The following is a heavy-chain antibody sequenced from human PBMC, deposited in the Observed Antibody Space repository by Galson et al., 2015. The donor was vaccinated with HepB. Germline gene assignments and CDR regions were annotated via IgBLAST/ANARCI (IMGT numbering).Heavy chain of an antibody. Sequence: SLRLSCAASGFTFGNAFMSWVRQAPGKGLEWVGRIKGKTEGGTTDYAAPVKGRFSISRDGSKGTLYLQMNSLKTEDTAVYYCTTVTVTVQNYYYQYGMDLWGQGTTVTVSS. D-gene: IGHD4-17*01. CDR1: GFTFGNAF. CDR3: TTVTVTVQNYYYQYGMDL. J-gene: IGHJ6*02. CDR2: IKGKTEGGTT. V-gene: IGHV3-15*01.